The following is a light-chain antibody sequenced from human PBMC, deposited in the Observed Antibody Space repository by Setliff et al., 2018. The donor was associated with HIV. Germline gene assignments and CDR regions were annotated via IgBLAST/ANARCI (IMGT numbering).Light chain of an antibody. V-gene: IGLV1-40*01. CDR3: QSYDSSLSDCV. CDR1: SSNIGNNF. Sequence: QSVLTQPPSVSAAPGEKVTISCSGSSSNIGNNFVSWYQQLPGTAPTLLIYGNSNRPSGVPDRFSGSKSGTSASLAITGLQAEDEADYYCQSYDSSLSDCVFGTGTKVTVL. CDR2: GNS. J-gene: IGLJ1*01.